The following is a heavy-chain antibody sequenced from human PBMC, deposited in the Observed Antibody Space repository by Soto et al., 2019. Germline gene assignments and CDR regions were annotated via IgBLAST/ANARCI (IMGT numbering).Heavy chain of an antibody. V-gene: IGHV4-34*01. CDR1: GGSFSGYY. CDR2: INHSGST. D-gene: IGHD3-10*01. J-gene: IGHJ4*02. CDR3: ARTWYYYGSGSYYTFDY. Sequence: SETLSLTCAVYGGSFSGYYRSWIRQPPGKGLEWIGEINHSGSTNYNPSLKSRVTISVDTSKNQFSLKLSSVTAADTAVYYCARTWYYYGSGSYYTFDYWGQGTLVTVSS.